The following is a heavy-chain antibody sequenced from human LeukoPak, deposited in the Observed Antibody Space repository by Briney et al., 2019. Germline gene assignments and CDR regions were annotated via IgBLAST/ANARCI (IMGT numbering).Heavy chain of an antibody. CDR1: GFTFRDYS. Sequence: GGSLRLSCAASGFTFRDYSMNWVRQAPGKGLEWISYIGIDSGNTNYADSVKGRFTISGDKAKNSLYLQMNSLRVEDTAVYYCARDYKYAFDNWGQGTLVTVSS. J-gene: IGHJ4*02. CDR3: ARDYKYAFDN. CDR2: IGIDSGNT. V-gene: IGHV3-48*01. D-gene: IGHD5-24*01.